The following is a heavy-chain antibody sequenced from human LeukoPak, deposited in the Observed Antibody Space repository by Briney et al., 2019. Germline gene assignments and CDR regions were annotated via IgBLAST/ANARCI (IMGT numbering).Heavy chain of an antibody. CDR3: VKAKGSSSTHYLDF. D-gene: IGHD3-10*01. CDR1: GFTFKDYA. CDR2: VTWDGFST. J-gene: IGHJ4*02. Sequence: GGSLRLSCAASGFTFKDYAMHWVRQVPEKGLEWVSLVTWDGFSTYYADSVKGRFTISRDNSKDSVYLHMNSLRGDDSALYYCVKAKGSSSTHYLDFWGQGTLVTVSS. V-gene: IGHV3-43D*03.